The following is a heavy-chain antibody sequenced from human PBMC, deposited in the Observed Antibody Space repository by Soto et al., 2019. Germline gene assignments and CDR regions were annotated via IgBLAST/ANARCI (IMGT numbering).Heavy chain of an antibody. CDR1: GGTFSSYA. J-gene: IGHJ6*02. Sequence: QVQLVQSGAEVKKHGSSVKVSCKASGGTFSSYAISWVRQAPGQGLEWMGGIIPIFGTANYAQKFQGRVTITADESTSTAYMELSSLRSEDTAVYYCARVSSGYSYAFYGMDVWGQGTTVTVSS. D-gene: IGHD5-18*01. V-gene: IGHV1-69*12. CDR2: IIPIFGTA. CDR3: ARVSSGYSYAFYGMDV.